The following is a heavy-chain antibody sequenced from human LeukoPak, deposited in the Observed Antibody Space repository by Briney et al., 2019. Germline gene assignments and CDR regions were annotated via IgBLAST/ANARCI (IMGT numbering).Heavy chain of an antibody. CDR2: IFPSGGEI. J-gene: IGHJ4*02. V-gene: IGHV3-23*01. D-gene: IGHD2-8*02. CDR3: ATYRQVLLPLES. Sequence: PGGSLRLSCAASGFTFNTYGMSWVRQAPGKGLEWVSSIFPSGGEIHYADSVRGRFTISRDNSKSTLSLQMNSLRAEDTAIYYCATYRQVLLPLESWGQGTLVTVSS. CDR1: GFTFNTYG.